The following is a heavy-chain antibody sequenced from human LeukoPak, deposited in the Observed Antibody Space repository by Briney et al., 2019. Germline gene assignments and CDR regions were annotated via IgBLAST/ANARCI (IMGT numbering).Heavy chain of an antibody. D-gene: IGHD3-3*01. Sequence: GESLKISCKGSGYSFTSYWIGWVRQMPGKGQEWMGIIYPGDSDTRYSPSFQGQVTISADKSISTAYLQWSSLKASDTAMYYCARLTYYDFWSGYSSYSYYMDVWGKGTTVTVSS. CDR3: ARLTYYDFWSGYSSYSYYMDV. CDR1: GYSFTSYW. CDR2: IYPGDSDT. V-gene: IGHV5-51*01. J-gene: IGHJ6*03.